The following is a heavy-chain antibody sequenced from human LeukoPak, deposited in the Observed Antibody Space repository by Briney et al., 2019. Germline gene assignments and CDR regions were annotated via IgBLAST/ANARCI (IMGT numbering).Heavy chain of an antibody. V-gene: IGHV3-21*01. CDR1: GFTFRSYS. Sequence: GGSLRLSCAASGFTFRSYSMNWVRQAPGKGLEWVSSISSSSSYIYYADSVKGRFTISRDNAKNSLYLQMNSLRAEDTAVYYCARGSESYDYYSYGMDVWGKGTTVTVS. CDR3: ARGSESYDYYSYGMDV. J-gene: IGHJ6*04. CDR2: ISSSSSYI. D-gene: IGHD5-12*01.